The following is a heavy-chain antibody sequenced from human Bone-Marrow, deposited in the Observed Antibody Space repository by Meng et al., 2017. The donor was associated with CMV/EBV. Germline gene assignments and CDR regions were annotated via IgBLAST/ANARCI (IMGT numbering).Heavy chain of an antibody. CDR2: ISYDESNK. CDR3: ATSGRGGQYYFDS. Sequence: GESLKISCAASGFTFSSYTMHWVRQAPGKGLEWVALISYDESNKYYADSVKGRFTISRDNAKNSLYLQMNNLRAEDTAVFYCATSGRGGQYYFDSWGQGTLVTVSS. V-gene: IGHV3-30*04. D-gene: IGHD3-10*01. CDR1: GFTFSSYT. J-gene: IGHJ4*02.